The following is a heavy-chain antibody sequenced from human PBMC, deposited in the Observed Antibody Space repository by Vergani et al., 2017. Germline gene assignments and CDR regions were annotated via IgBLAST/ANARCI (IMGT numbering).Heavy chain of an antibody. Sequence: EVQLVESGGGLVKPGGSLRLSCAASGFTFSSYSMNWVRQAPGKGLEWVSSISSSSSYIYYADSVKGRFTISRDNAKNSLYLQMNSLRAEDTAVYYCARYLNCYGSVSYFNWFDPWGQGTLVTVSS. CDR1: GFTFSSYS. CDR3: ARYLNCYGSVSYFNWFDP. J-gene: IGHJ5*02. CDR2: ISSSSSYI. D-gene: IGHD3-10*01. V-gene: IGHV3-21*01.